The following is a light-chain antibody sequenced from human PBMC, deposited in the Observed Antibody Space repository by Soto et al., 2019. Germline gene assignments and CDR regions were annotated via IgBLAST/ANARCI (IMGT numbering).Light chain of an antibody. V-gene: IGKV3-15*01. J-gene: IGKJ4*01. CDR1: QSVTRN. CDR3: QQRSNWPLT. CDR2: AAS. Sequence: EIVMTQSPATLSVSPGERATLSCRASQSVTRNLAWYQQKPGQAPRLLIYAASTRATGVPDRFSGSGSGTEFTLTISSLQSEDFGIYYCQQRSNWPLTFGGGTKVDIK.